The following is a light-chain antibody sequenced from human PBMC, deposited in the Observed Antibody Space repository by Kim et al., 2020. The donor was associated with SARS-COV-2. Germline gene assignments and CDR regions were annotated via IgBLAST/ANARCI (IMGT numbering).Light chain of an antibody. CDR3: NSRDSSGNYWV. Sequence: ALGQTVMITCQGDSLRTYYASWYQQKPGQAPVVVISNKNNRPSGIPDRFSGSSSGNTASLTITGAQAEDEADYYCNSRDSSGNYWVFGGGTQLTVL. V-gene: IGLV3-19*01. J-gene: IGLJ2*01. CDR1: SLRTYY. CDR2: NKN.